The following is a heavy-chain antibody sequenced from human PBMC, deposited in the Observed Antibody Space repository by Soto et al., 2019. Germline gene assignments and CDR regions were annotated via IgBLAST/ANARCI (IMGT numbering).Heavy chain of an antibody. V-gene: IGHV3-30-3*01. Sequence: QVQLVESGGGVVQPARSLRLSCAASGFTFSSYAMHWVRQAPGKGLEWVAVISYDGSNKYYADSVKGRFTISRDHSKNTFYLQKNRERAQGPTVYSWAIVDCRSTSCCRGTSYCHGLYIWGQGPTLTASS. CDR3: AIVDCRSTSCCRGTSYCHGLYI. J-gene: IGHJ6*02. CDR2: ISYDGSNK. D-gene: IGHD2-2*01. CDR1: GFTFSSYA.